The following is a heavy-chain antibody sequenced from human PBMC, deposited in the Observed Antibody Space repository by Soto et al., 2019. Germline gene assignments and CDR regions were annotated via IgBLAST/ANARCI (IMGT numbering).Heavy chain of an antibody. Sequence: PGGSLIVSCAASGFTFSSYSMNWVSQAPGKGLEWVSSISSSSSYIYYADSVKGRFTISRDNAKNSLYLQMNSLRAEDTAVYYCARDPFYSNGVYWGQGTLVTVSS. CDR3: ARDPFYSNGVY. V-gene: IGHV3-21*01. J-gene: IGHJ4*02. D-gene: IGHD4-4*01. CDR1: GFTFSSYS. CDR2: ISSSSSYI.